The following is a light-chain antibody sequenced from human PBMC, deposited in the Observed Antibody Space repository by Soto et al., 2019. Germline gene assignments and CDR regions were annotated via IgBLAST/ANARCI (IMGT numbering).Light chain of an antibody. CDR2: GAS. V-gene: IGKV1-39*01. CDR1: QSISRH. CDR3: QQGYSTPVT. J-gene: IGKJ5*01. Sequence: DIHMTPSPSSLPPSVVARVTLTCRASQSISRHLNWYQQKPGRAPRLLIYGASNLQSGVPSRFSGSGSGTDFTLTISSLLPEDFATYYCQQGYSTPVTFGQGTRLEIK.